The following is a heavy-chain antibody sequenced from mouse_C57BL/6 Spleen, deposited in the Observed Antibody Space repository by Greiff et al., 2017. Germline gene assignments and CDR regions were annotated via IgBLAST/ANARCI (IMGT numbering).Heavy chain of an antibody. J-gene: IGHJ3*01. V-gene: IGHV5-4*03. CDR2: ISDGGSCT. D-gene: IGHD2-3*01. CDR1: GFTFSSYA. CDR3: ARGGSDGYWLAY. Sequence: DVKLVESGGGLVKPGGSLKLSCAASGFTFSSYAMSWVRQTPEKRLEWVATISDGGSCTYYPDNVKGRFTISSDNAKNNLYLQMSHLKSEDTAMYYCARGGSDGYWLAYWGQGTPVTVSA.